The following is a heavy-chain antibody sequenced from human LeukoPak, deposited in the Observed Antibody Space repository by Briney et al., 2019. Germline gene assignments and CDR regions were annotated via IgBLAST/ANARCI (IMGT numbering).Heavy chain of an antibody. Sequence: GASVKVSCKASGYTFTSYYMHWVRQAPGQGLEWMGIINPSGGSTSYTQKFQGRVTMTRDTSTSTVYMELSSLRSEDTAVYYCARVGSHGIVVGYWGQGTLVTVSS. V-gene: IGHV1-46*01. J-gene: IGHJ4*02. CDR3: ARVGSHGIVVGY. CDR1: GYTFTSYY. D-gene: IGHD2-2*01. CDR2: INPSGGST.